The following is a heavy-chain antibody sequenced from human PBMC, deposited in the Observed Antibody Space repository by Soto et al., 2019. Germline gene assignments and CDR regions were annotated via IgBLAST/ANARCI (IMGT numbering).Heavy chain of an antibody. D-gene: IGHD3-10*01. CDR1: GFTFSSYS. CDR2: ISSSSSTI. Sequence: PSETLSLSCAASGFTFSSYSMNWVRQAPGKGLEWVSYISSSSSTIYYADSVKGRFTISRDNAKNSLYLQMSSLRAEDTAVYYCARGEGLYGSGSYYKGSRGYYYMDVWGKGTTVTVSS. CDR3: ARGEGLYGSGSYYKGSRGYYYMDV. V-gene: IGHV3-48*01. J-gene: IGHJ6*03.